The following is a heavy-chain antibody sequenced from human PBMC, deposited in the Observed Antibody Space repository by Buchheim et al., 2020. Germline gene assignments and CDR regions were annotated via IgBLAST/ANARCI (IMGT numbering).Heavy chain of an antibody. CDR2: IIPIFGTA. J-gene: IGHJ6*02. V-gene: IGHV1-69*06. Sequence: QVQLVQSGAEVKKPGSSVKVSCKASGGTFSSYAISWVRQAPGQGLEWMGGIIPIFGTANYAQKFQGRVTITADKSTSTAYMALSSLRSQDTAVYYCASGTNYDILTGYYTPYYYYYGMDVGGQGTT. CDR1: GGTFSSYA. CDR3: ASGTNYDILTGYYTPYYYYYGMDV. D-gene: IGHD3-9*01.